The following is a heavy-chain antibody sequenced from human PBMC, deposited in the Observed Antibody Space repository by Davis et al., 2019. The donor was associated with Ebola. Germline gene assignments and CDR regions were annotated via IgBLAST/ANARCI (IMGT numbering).Heavy chain of an antibody. D-gene: IGHD3-3*01. J-gene: IGHJ4*02. V-gene: IGHV1-3*01. CDR2: LNAGNGNT. Sequence: ASVKVSCKASGYTFTHYAMHWVRQAPGQRPEWMGWLNAGNGNTKNSQKFQGRLTITRDTSASTTYMELSSLISEDTAVYYCTRDFGGTFEFFDYWGQGTLVTVSS. CDR3: TRDFGGTFEFFDY. CDR1: GYTFTHYA.